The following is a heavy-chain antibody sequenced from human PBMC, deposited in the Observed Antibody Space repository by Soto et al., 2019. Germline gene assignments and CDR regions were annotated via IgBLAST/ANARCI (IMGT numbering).Heavy chain of an antibody. CDR3: ARDGRLDYDFWSEVPFDY. V-gene: IGHV3-33*08. CDR1: GFTFSSYA. D-gene: IGHD3-3*01. CDR2: IWYDGGNK. J-gene: IGHJ4*02. Sequence: GGSLRLSCAASGFTFSSYAMSWVRQAPGKGLEWVAVIWYDGGNKYYADSVKGRFTISRDNSKNTLYLQMNSLIAEDTAVYYCARDGRLDYDFWSEVPFDYWGQGTLVTVSS.